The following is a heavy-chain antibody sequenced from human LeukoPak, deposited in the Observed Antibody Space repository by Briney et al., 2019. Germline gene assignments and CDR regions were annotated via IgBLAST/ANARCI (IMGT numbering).Heavy chain of an antibody. CDR1: GFTVSSNY. CDR3: AELGITMIGGV. D-gene: IGHD3-10*02. J-gene: IGHJ6*04. Sequence: GGSLRLSCAASGFTVSSNYMSWVRQAPGKGLEWASVIYSGGSTYYADSVKGRFTISRDNSKNTLYLQMNSLRAEDTAVYYCAELGITMIGGVWGKGTTVTISS. V-gene: IGHV3-66*01. CDR2: IYSGGST.